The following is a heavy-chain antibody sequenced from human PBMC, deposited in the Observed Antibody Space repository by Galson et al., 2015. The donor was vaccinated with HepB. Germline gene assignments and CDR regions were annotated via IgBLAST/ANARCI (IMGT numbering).Heavy chain of an antibody. D-gene: IGHD3-10*01. J-gene: IGHJ6*02. CDR2: INTNTGNP. CDR1: GYTFTSYA. V-gene: IGHV7-4-1*02. Sequence: SVKVSCKASGYTFTSYAMNWVRQAPGQGLEWMGWINTNTGNPTYALGFTGRFVFSLDTSVSTAYLQISSLKAEDTAVYYCARDLQSHYYGSGSSSRPTYYYYYYGMDVWGQGTTVTVSS. CDR3: ARDLQSHYYGSGSSSRPTYYYYYYGMDV.